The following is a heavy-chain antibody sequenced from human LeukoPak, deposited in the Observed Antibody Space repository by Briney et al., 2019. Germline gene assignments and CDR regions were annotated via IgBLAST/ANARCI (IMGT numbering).Heavy chain of an antibody. CDR2: IGYTGTDT. CDR1: GFTFSSFG. CDR3: ARDPTERKYYIAY. Sequence: PGGSLRLSCAASGFTFSSFGMHWVRQAPGEGLEWVAYIGYTGTDTYYADSVKGRFTISRDNSKNTVHLQVNSLRAADTALYSCARDPTERKYYIAYWGQGTLVTVSS. V-gene: IGHV3-30*02. J-gene: IGHJ4*02. D-gene: IGHD1-26*01.